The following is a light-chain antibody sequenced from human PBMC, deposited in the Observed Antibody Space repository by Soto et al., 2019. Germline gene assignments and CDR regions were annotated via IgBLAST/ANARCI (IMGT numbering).Light chain of an antibody. CDR3: QQYNNWPPIT. CDR2: GAS. V-gene: IGKV3-15*01. Sequence: ERVMMESPGTLSVSQGERATLSCRASQSVSSNLAWYQQKPGQAPRLLIYGASTRATGIPARFSGSGSGTEFTLTISSLQSEDFAVYYCQQYNNWPPITFGQGTKV. J-gene: IGKJ1*01. CDR1: QSVSSN.